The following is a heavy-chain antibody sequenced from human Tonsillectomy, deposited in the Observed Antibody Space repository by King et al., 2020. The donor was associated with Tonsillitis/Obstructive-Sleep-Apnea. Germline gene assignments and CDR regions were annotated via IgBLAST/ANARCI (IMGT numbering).Heavy chain of an antibody. CDR2: IDPSDSYT. J-gene: IGHJ6*03. CDR1: GFSFTIYW. V-gene: IGHV5-10-1*01. CDR3: ARFRGSSKPYYMDV. D-gene: IGHD2-2*01. Sequence: VQLVESGAEVKKPGESLRISCKGSGFSFTIYWINWVRQMPGKGLEWMGNIDPSDSYTNYSPSFQGHVTISADTSISTAYLQWSSLKASDTAMYYCARFRGSSKPYYMDVWGKGTTVTVSS.